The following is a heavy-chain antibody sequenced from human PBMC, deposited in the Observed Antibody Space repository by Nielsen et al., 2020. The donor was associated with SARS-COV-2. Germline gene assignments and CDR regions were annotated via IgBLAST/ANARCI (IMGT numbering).Heavy chain of an antibody. D-gene: IGHD2-2*01. CDR1: GFTVSSNY. CDR3: ARVRTTSSLYGMDV. Sequence: GESLKISCAASGFTVSSNYMSWVRQAPGKGLEWVSVIYSGGSTYYADSVKGRFTISRDNAKSSLYLQMNSLRAEDTAVYHCARVRTTSSLYGMDVWGQGTTVTVSS. V-gene: IGHV3-53*01. J-gene: IGHJ6*02. CDR2: IYSGGST.